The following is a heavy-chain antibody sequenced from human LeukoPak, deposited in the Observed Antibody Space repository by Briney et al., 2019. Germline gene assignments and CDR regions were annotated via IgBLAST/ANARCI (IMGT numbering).Heavy chain of an antibody. CDR1: GYTFTGYY. D-gene: IGHD6-19*01. J-gene: IGHJ4*02. CDR3: ARASSGWFEELDY. Sequence: GASVKVSCKASGYTFTGYYMHWVRQAPGQGLEWMGWINPNSGGTNYAQMFQGRVTMTRDTSISTAYVELRRLRSDDTAVYYCARASSGWFEELDYWGQGTLVTVSS. V-gene: IGHV1-2*02. CDR2: INPNSGGT.